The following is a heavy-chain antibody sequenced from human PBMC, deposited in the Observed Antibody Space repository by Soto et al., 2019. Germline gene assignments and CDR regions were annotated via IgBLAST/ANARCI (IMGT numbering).Heavy chain of an antibody. D-gene: IGHD3-22*01. Sequence: EVQLLESGGGLVQPGGSLRLSCAASGFTFNNYAMTWVRQAPGKGLEWVSGVSGSGGSTWYADSVRGRLTISRDSSKNTLYLQMDSLTADDTAVYYCARYFYDSGGYYSIFDYWGQGTLVTVSS. CDR1: GFTFNNYA. CDR3: ARYFYDSGGYYSIFDY. V-gene: IGHV3-23*01. CDR2: VSGSGGST. J-gene: IGHJ4*02.